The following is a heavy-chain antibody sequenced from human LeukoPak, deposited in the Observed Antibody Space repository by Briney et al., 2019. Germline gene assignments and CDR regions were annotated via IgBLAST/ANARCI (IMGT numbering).Heavy chain of an antibody. CDR2: IYSGGST. CDR3: ARAPSARGNSEFDY. J-gene: IGHJ4*02. Sequence: PGGSLRLSCAASGFTFSSNYMSWVRQAPGKGLEWVSVIYSGGSTYYADSVKGRFTISRHNSKNTLYLQMNSLRAEDTAVYYCARAPSARGNSEFDYWGQGTLVTVSS. V-gene: IGHV3-53*04. CDR1: GFTFSSNY. D-gene: IGHD4-23*01.